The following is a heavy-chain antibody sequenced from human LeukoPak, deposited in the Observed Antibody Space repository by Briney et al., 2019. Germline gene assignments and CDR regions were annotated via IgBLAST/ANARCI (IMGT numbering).Heavy chain of an antibody. CDR2: ISPSGDIT. J-gene: IGHJ3*02. V-gene: IGHV3-23*01. CDR3: AKDLVPLYDYVWGSYRIDAFDI. CDR1: GFTFSNHG. Sequence: GGSLRLSCAASGFTFSNHGMNWVRQAPGKGLEWVSGISPSGDITYYADSVKGRFTISRDNSKNTLSLQMNSLRAEDTAVYYCAKDLVPLYDYVWGSYRIDAFDIWGQGTMVTVSS. D-gene: IGHD3-16*02.